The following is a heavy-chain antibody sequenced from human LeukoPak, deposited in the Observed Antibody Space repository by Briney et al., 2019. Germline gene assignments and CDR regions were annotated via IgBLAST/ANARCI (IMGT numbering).Heavy chain of an antibody. D-gene: IGHD2-15*01. J-gene: IGHJ4*02. Sequence: GGSLRLSCAASGFTFSNAWMSWVRQAPGKGLEWVGRIKSKTDGGTTDYAAPVKGRFTISRDNSKSTLYLQMNSLRAEDTAVYYCARDVGYWGQGTLVTVSS. CDR2: IKSKTDGGTT. CDR3: ARDVGY. CDR1: GFTFSNAW. V-gene: IGHV3-15*01.